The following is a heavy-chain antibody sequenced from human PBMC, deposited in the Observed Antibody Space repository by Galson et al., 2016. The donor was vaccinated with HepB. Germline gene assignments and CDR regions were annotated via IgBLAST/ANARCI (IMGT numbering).Heavy chain of an antibody. CDR3: ARVRIVLTPAVRGGWFDP. CDR1: GYSFSSYD. J-gene: IGHJ5*02. CDR2: MNPTSGNT. Sequence: SVKVSCKASGYSFSSYDINWVRQAPGQGLEWMGWMNPTSGNTGYAQKFQGRVTMTRDTSVRTAYMELSSLRSEDTAVYYCARVRIVLTPAVRGGWFDPWGQGTLVTVSS. V-gene: IGHV1-8*01. D-gene: IGHD2-8*01.